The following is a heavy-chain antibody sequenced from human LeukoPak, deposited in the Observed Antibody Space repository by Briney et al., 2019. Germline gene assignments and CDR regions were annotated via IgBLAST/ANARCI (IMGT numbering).Heavy chain of an antibody. D-gene: IGHD6-6*01. J-gene: IGHJ4*02. CDR2: VYYSGRT. CDR3: ARQYSSSSYFDY. CDR1: GDSISSYY. V-gene: IGHV4-59*08. Sequence: SETLSLTCSVSGDSISSYYWTWIRQPPGKGLEWISHVYYSGRTNYNPTLESRVTISVDTSKNQFSLNLTSVTAADTAVYYCARQYSSSSYFDYWGQGTLVTVSS.